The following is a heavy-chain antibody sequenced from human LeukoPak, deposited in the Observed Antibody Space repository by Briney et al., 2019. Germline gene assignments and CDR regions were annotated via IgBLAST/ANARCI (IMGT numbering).Heavy chain of an antibody. Sequence: SETLSLTCTVSGGSISNSRYYWGWIRQPPGKGLEWIASIFYGGSTHYNPSLKSRVTILVDTSKNQFSLKMTSVTAADTAVYYCAREVLGSSSYDHWGQGTLVTVSS. V-gene: IGHV4-39*07. CDR1: GGSISNSRYY. D-gene: IGHD6-13*01. CDR2: IFYGGST. CDR3: AREVLGSSSYDH. J-gene: IGHJ4*02.